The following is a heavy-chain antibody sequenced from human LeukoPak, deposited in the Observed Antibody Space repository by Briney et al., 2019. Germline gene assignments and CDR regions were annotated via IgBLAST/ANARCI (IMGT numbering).Heavy chain of an antibody. Sequence: VASVKVSCKASGYTFTGYYVHWVRQAPGQGLEWMGWINPNSGGTNYAQKFQGRVTMTRDTSISTAYMELSRLRSDDTAVYYCARYDIVVPASEAKFDYWGQGTLVTVSS. CDR3: ARYDIVVPASEAKFDY. CDR1: GYTFTGYY. D-gene: IGHD2-15*01. CDR2: INPNSGGT. J-gene: IGHJ4*02. V-gene: IGHV1-2*02.